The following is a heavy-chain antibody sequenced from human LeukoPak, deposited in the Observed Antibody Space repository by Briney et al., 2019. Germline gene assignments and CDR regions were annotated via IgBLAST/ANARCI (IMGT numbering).Heavy chain of an antibody. D-gene: IGHD5-18*01. Sequence: PGGSLRLSCAASGFTFSKYGLDWVRQAPGKGLEWVAFIRSDGSNKYYADSVKGRFTISRDNAKNSLYLQMNSLRAEDTAVYYCARRGPSGYRYMDVWGKGTTVTVSS. V-gene: IGHV3-30*02. CDR1: GFTFSKYG. J-gene: IGHJ6*03. CDR2: IRSDGSNK. CDR3: ARRGPSGYRYMDV.